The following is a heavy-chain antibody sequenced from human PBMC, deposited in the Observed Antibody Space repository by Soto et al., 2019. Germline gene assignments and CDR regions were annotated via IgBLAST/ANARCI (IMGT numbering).Heavy chain of an antibody. V-gene: IGHV6-1*01. J-gene: IGHJ5*02. CDR3: ARDRYSSSGWFDP. CDR2: TYYGSRFFS. CDR1: GDSVSSYSAA. Sequence: SQTLSLTCAISGDSVSSYSAAWNWIRQSPSGGLEWLGRTYYGSRFFSDYAESVKSRIIINPDTSKNEFSLQLKSVTPEDTAVYYCARDRYSSSGWFDPWGQGTPVTVSS. D-gene: IGHD6-6*01.